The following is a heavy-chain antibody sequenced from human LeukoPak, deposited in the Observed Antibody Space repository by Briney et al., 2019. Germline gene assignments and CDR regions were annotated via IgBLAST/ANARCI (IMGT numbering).Heavy chain of an antibody. CDR3: ARDADCSGGSCYSAWFDP. Sequence: PGGSLRLSCAASGFTFSSYSMNWARQAPGKGLEWVSSISSSSSYIYYADSVKGRFTISRDNAKNSLYLQMNSLRAEDTAVYYCARDADCSGGSCYSAWFDPWGQGTLVTVSS. CDR1: GFTFSSYS. CDR2: ISSSSSYI. J-gene: IGHJ5*02. V-gene: IGHV3-21*01. D-gene: IGHD2-15*01.